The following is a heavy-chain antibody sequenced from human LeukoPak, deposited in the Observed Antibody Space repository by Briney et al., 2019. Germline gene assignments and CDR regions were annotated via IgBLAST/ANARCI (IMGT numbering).Heavy chain of an antibody. Sequence: AETLSLTCTVSGGSISSYYWSWIRQPAGKGLEWIGRIYTSGSTNYNPSLKSRVTMSVDTSKNQFSLKLSSVTAADTAVYYCARDRSSTSWDAFDIWGQGTMVTVSS. CDR2: IYTSGST. D-gene: IGHD2-2*01. CDR3: ARDRSSTSWDAFDI. V-gene: IGHV4-4*07. CDR1: GGSISSYY. J-gene: IGHJ3*02.